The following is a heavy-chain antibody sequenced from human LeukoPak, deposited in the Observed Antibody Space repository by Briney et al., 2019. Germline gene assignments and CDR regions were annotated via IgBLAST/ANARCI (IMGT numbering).Heavy chain of an antibody. V-gene: IGHV3-30-3*01. CDR3: ARGGPRLGYCSSTSCYSGPGDY. J-gene: IGHJ4*02. CDR1: GFTFSSYA. Sequence: GGSLRLSCAASGFTFSSYAMHWVRQAPGKGLEWVAVISYDGSNKYYADSVKGRFTISRDNSKNTLYLQMNSLRAEDTAVYYCARGGPRLGYCSSTSCYSGPGDYWGQGTLVTVSS. CDR2: ISYDGSNK. D-gene: IGHD2-2*02.